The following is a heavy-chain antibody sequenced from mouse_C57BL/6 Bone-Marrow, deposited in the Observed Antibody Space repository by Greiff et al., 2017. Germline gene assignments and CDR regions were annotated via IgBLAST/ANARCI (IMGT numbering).Heavy chain of an antibody. CDR1: GFSFNTYA. J-gene: IGHJ4*01. CDR2: IRSKSNNYAT. Sequence: EVQLVESGGGLVQPKGSLKLSCAASGFSFNTYAMNWVRQAPGKGLEWVARIRSKSNNYATYYADSVKDSFTISRADSESMLYLQMNNLKTEDTAMYYCMGHVHYGNYEREDYAMDYWGQGTSVTVSA. V-gene: IGHV10-1*01. CDR3: MGHVHYGNYEREDYAMDY. D-gene: IGHD2-1*01.